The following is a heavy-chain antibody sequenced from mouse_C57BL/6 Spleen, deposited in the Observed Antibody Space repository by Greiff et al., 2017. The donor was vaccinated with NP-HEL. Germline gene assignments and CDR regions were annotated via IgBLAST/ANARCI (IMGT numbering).Heavy chain of an antibody. J-gene: IGHJ4*01. CDR1: GYTFTTYP. CDR3: ARSGIYDYDDPYDYALDY. V-gene: IGHV1-47*01. CDR2: FHPYNDDT. D-gene: IGHD2-4*01. Sequence: VQLQQSGAELVKPGASVKMSCKASGYTFTTYPIEWMKQNHGKSLEWIGNFHPYNDDTKYNEKFKGKATLTVEKSSSTVYLELSRLTSDDSAIYYCARSGIYDYDDPYDYALDYWGQGTSVTVSS.